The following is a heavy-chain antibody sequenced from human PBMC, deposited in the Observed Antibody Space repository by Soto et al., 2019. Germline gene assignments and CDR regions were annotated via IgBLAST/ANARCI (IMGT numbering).Heavy chain of an antibody. D-gene: IGHD2-15*01. CDR1: GFTVSSRS. V-gene: IGHV3-53*04. Sequence: EVQLVESGGGLVQPGGSLRLSCSASGFTVSSRSINWVRQAPGKGLEWVSTFYSGGKTYYADSVKGRFTISRHISENTLYLQMNSLRSEDTAVYYCARAGQYCTTGTCYPASMGVWGEGTTVTISS. CDR3: ARAGQYCTTGTCYPASMGV. J-gene: IGHJ6*04. CDR2: FYSGGKT.